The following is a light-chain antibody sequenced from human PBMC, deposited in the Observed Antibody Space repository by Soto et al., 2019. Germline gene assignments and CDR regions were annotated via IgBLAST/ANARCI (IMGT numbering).Light chain of an antibody. V-gene: IGKV3-11*01. Sequence: TQSPSILSASVGGRVTITCRASQSVSNYLAWFQQKPGQAPRLLIYDASNRATGIPARFSGSGSGTDFTLTISSLDPEDFAIYYCQQRSKWPITVGQGTRLEIK. CDR3: QQRSKWPIT. CDR1: QSVSNY. J-gene: IGKJ5*01. CDR2: DAS.